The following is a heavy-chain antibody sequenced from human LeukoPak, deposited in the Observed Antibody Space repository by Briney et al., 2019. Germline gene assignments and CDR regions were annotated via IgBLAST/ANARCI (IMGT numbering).Heavy chain of an antibody. D-gene: IGHD5-24*01. CDR3: ARGDRAGYNLEPFDY. V-gene: IGHV4-59*08. Sequence: SETLSLTCTVSGGSMSSYYWSWIRQPPGKGLEWIGYIYYSGSTKYNPSLKSRVTISVDTSKNQFSLKLSSVTAADTAVYYCARGDRAGYNLEPFDYWGQGNLVTVSS. J-gene: IGHJ4*02. CDR2: IYYSGST. CDR1: GGSMSSYY.